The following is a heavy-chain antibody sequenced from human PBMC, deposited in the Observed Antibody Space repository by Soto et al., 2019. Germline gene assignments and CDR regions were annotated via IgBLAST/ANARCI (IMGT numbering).Heavy chain of an antibody. D-gene: IGHD4-4*01. CDR3: ARAVYSNHVY. CDR2: ISNSGST. J-gene: IGHJ4*02. CDR1: GASISSGSYY. V-gene: IGHV4-31*03. Sequence: SETLSLTCTVSGASISSGSYYWSWIRQPPGKGLEWIGYISNSGSTYYNPSLKSRVTISVDTSKNQFSLRVSSVTAADTAVYYCARAVYSNHVYWGQGTLVTVSS.